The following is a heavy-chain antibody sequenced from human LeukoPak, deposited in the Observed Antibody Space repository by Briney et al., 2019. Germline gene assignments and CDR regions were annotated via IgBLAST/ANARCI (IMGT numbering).Heavy chain of an antibody. CDR3: ARGYCSSTSCYRSWFDP. J-gene: IGHJ5*02. CDR1: GYTLTELS. CDR2: FDPEDGET. Sequence: ASVKVSCKVSGYTLTELSMHWVRQAPGKGLEWMGGFDPEDGETIYAQKFQGRVTMTTDTSTSTAYMELRSLRSDDTAVYYCARGYCSSTSCYRSWFDPWGQGTLVTVSS. D-gene: IGHD2-2*01. V-gene: IGHV1-24*01.